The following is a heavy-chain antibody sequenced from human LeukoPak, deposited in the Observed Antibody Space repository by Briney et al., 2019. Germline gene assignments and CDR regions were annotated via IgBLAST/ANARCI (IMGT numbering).Heavy chain of an antibody. CDR3: ARDQEVAVASYYYYGMDV. CDR2: IYSGGST. CDR1: GFTVSSNY. Sequence: GGSLRLSCAASGFTVSSNYMNWVRQAPGKGLEWVSVIYSGGSTYYADSVKGRFTISRDNSKNTLYLQMNSLRAEDTAVYYCARDQEVAVASYYYYGMDVWGQGTTVTVSS. D-gene: IGHD6-19*01. V-gene: IGHV3-53*01. J-gene: IGHJ6*02.